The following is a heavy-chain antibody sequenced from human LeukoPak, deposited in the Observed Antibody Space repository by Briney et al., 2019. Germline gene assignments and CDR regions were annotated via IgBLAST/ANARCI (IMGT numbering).Heavy chain of an antibody. CDR3: AKNRVSMIVVVAFDI. J-gene: IGHJ3*02. D-gene: IGHD3-22*01. V-gene: IGHV3-23*01. CDR1: GFTFSNYA. CDR2: ISGSGLRT. Sequence: GGSLRLSCAASGFTFSNYAMSWVRQAPGKGLEWVSAISGSGLRTYYADSVKGRFTISRDISKNTLYLQMDSLRAEDTAVYYCAKNRVSMIVVVAFDIWGQGTMVTVSS.